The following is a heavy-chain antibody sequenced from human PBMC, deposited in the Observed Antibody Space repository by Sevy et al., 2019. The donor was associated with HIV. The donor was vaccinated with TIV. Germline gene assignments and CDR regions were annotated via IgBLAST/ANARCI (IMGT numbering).Heavy chain of an antibody. CDR1: GGSITSLY. D-gene: IGHD1-26*01. J-gene: IGHJ4*02. Sequence: SETLSLTCTVSGGSITSLYWNWIRQPPGKGLEWIANIYYNGHINYNPSLKSRVTLSLDTSKNQSSLRLSSVTAADTAMYYCAGENAWGRGYSWGQRTLVTVSS. CDR2: IYYNGHI. CDR3: AGENAWGRGYS. V-gene: IGHV4-59*08.